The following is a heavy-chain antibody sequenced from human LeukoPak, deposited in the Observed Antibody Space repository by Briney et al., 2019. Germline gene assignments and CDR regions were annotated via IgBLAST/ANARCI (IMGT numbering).Heavy chain of an antibody. CDR1: GFTFSSYA. D-gene: IGHD5-24*01. V-gene: IGHV3-30-3*01. J-gene: IGHJ4*02. CDR3: ARDSGRGKRWLQFYFDY. Sequence: GGSLRLSCAASGFTFSSYAMHWVRQAPGQGLESVAVISYDGSNKYYADSVKGRFTTSRDNPKNTLYLQMNSLRAEDTAVYYCARDSGRGKRWLQFYFDYWGQGTLVTVSS. CDR2: ISYDGSNK.